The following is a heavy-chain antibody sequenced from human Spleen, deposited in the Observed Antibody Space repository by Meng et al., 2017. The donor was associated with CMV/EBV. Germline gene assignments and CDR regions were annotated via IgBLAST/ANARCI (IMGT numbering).Heavy chain of an antibody. J-gene: IGHJ4*02. Sequence: GESLKISCAASGFTFSNAWMSWVRQAPGKGLEWVGRIKSKTDGGTTDYAAPVKGRFTISRDDSKSTLYLQMNSLKTEDTAVYYCTTLYCSSTSCYLTDYWGQGTLVTVPQ. CDR1: GFTFSNAW. CDR2: IKSKTDGGTT. CDR3: TTLYCSSTSCYLTDY. D-gene: IGHD2-2*01. V-gene: IGHV3-15*01.